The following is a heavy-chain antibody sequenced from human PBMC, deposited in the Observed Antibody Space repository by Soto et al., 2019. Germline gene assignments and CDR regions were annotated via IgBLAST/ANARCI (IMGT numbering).Heavy chain of an antibody. CDR1: GYTLTSYG. V-gene: IGHV1-18*01. J-gene: IGHJ5*02. D-gene: IGHD3-3*01. Sequence: QVQLVQSGAEVKKPGASVKVSGKASGYTLTSYGISWVRQAPGQGVEWMGWISDYNGNTNYAQKLQGRVTMTTDTSTSTAYMELRSLRSDDTAVYYCARDKGPRSGGNYDFWSGYYRWFDPWGQGTLVTVSS. CDR2: ISDYNGNT. CDR3: ARDKGPRSGGNYDFWSGYYRWFDP.